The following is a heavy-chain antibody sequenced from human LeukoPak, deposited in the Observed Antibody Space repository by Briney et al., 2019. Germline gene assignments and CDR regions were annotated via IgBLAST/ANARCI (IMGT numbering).Heavy chain of an antibody. Sequence: KPGGSLRLSCAASGFIFSSYSMNWVRQAPGKGLEWVSSISSSSSYIYYADSVKGRFTISRDNAKNSLYPQMNSLRAEDTAVYYCAREDGAAVAGSWYFDLWGRGTLVTVSS. D-gene: IGHD6-19*01. V-gene: IGHV3-21*01. CDR2: ISSSSSYI. J-gene: IGHJ2*01. CDR3: AREDGAAVAGSWYFDL. CDR1: GFIFSSYS.